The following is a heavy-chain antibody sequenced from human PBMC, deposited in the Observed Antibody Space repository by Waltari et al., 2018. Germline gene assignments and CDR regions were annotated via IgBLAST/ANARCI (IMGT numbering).Heavy chain of an antibody. CDR2: TYHSGST. CDR3: ARRGIRGTGYFDY. Sequence: QVHLQESGPGLVKPSETLSLTCAVPGYFISSGYYWGWIRQSPEKGLEWIGSTYHSGSTYYNPSLKSRVTISVDTSKNEFSLNLSSVTAADTAVYYCARRGIRGTGYFDYWGQGTLVTVSS. CDR1: GYFISSGYY. V-gene: IGHV4-38-2*01. D-gene: IGHD3-9*01. J-gene: IGHJ4*02.